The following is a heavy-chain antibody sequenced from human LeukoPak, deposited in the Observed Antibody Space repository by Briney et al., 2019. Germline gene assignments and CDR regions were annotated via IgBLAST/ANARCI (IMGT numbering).Heavy chain of an antibody. CDR2: IYPGDSDT. D-gene: IGHD6-13*01. CDR1: YW. CDR3: ARHGGHAAAAFDP. V-gene: IGHV5-51*01. J-gene: IGHJ5*02. Sequence: YWSWIRQPAGKGLEWMGIIYPGDSDTRYSPSFQGQVTISADKSISTAYLQWSSLKASDTAMYYCARHGGHAAAAFDPWGQGTLVTVSS.